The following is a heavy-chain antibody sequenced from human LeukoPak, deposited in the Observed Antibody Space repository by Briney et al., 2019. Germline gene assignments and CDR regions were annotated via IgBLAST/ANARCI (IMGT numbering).Heavy chain of an antibody. J-gene: IGHJ4*02. CDR3: ARDPGGSNSY. CDR2: IWYDGSNK. CDR1: GFSFSSYG. D-gene: IGHD1-26*01. Sequence: PGRSLRLSCAASGFSFSSYGMHWVRQAPGKGLEWVAVIWYDGSNKYYADSVQGRFTISRDNSKNTVYLQMNSLRAEDTAVYYCARDPGGSNSYWGQGTLVTVSS. V-gene: IGHV3-33*01.